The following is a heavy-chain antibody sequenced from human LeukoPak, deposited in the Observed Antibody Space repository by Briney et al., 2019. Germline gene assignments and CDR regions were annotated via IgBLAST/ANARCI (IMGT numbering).Heavy chain of an antibody. Sequence: SETLSLTCAVYGGSFSGYSWSWIRQPPGKGLEWIGYIYYSGSTYYNPSLKSRVTISVDRSKNQFSLKLSSVTAADTAVYYCARAYYDFWSGPRGWFDPWGQGTLVTVPS. V-gene: IGHV4-30-2*01. J-gene: IGHJ5*02. D-gene: IGHD3-3*01. CDR3: ARAYYDFWSGPRGWFDP. CDR1: GGSFSGYS. CDR2: IYYSGST.